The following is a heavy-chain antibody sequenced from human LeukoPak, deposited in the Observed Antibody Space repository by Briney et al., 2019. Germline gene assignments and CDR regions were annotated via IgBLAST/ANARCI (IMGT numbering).Heavy chain of an antibody. CDR3: ARGAMVRGVILTHYFDF. CDR1: GGSVSSNNYY. CDR2: IYYSGST. V-gene: IGHV4-61*01. D-gene: IGHD3-10*01. J-gene: IGHJ4*02. Sequence: PSETLSLTCTVSGGSVSSNNYYWSWIRQPPGKGLEWIGYIYYSGSTNYNPSLKSRVTISIDASKNQFSLKVYSVTAADTAVYYCARGAMVRGVILTHYFDFWGQGTLVTVSS.